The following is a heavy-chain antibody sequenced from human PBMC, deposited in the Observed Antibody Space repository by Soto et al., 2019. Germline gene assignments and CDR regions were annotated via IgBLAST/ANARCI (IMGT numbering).Heavy chain of an antibody. J-gene: IGHJ6*02. CDR1: GGTFSIYA. CDR3: ARGYDSKNYFYYGMDV. D-gene: IGHD3-22*01. CDR2: IIPIFGTA. Sequence: PVKVSCKTSGGTFSIYAISWVRQAPGQGLEWMGGIIPIFGTANYAQKFEGRVTITADESTSTAYMELSSLRSEDMAVYYCARGYDSKNYFYYGMDVWAQGTRVRVPS. V-gene: IGHV1-69*13.